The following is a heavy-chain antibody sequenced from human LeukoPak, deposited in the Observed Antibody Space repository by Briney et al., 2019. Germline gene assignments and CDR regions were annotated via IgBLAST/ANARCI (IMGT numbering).Heavy chain of an antibody. CDR2: ISGSGGSA. CDR1: GFTFSSYA. CDR3: AKELGMIVVEGPIDY. D-gene: IGHD3-22*01. J-gene: IGHJ4*02. V-gene: IGHV3-23*01. Sequence: GGSLRLSCAASGFTFSSYAMSWVRQAPGKGLEWVSAISGSGGSAYYADSVKGRFTISRDNSKNTQYLQMNSLRAEDTAVYYCAKELGMIVVEGPIDYWGQGTLVTVSS.